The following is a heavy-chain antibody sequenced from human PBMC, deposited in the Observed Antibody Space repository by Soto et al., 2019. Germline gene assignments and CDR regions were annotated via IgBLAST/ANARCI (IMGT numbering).Heavy chain of an antibody. J-gene: IGHJ4*02. CDR2: INPNSGGT. D-gene: IGHD6-19*01. V-gene: IGHV1-2*02. CDR1: GYTFTGYY. Sequence: ASVKVSCKASGYTFTGYYMHWVRQAPGQGLEWMGWINPNSGGTSYAQKFQGRVTMTRDTSISTAYMELSRLRSDDTAVYYCARLEREVQWLVHWGQGTLVTVSS. CDR3: ARLEREVQWLVH.